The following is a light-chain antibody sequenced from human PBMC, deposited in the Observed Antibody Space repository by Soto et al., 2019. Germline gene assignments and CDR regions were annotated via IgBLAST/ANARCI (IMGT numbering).Light chain of an antibody. V-gene: IGKV1-5*01. CDR1: QSISSW. Sequence: DIQMTQSPSTLSASVGDRVTIPCRASQSISSWLAWYQQKPGKAPKLLIYDASSLESGVPSRFSGSGSGTEFTLTISSLQPDDFATKSSQLPVTIGGGTKVDIK. J-gene: IGKJ4*01. CDR3: QLPVT. CDR2: DAS.